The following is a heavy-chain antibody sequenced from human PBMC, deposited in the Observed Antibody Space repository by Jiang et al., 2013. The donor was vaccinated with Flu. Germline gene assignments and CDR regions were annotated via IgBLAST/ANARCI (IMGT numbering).Heavy chain of an antibody. CDR2: IYWDDDK. CDR3: AHSRGSSGSFDY. V-gene: IGHV2-5*02. J-gene: IGHJ4*02. D-gene: IGHD3-22*01. Sequence: RHDPRNAVECLHSIYWDDDKRYSPSLKSRLTITKDTSRNQVVLTMTNMDPVDTATYYCAHSRGSSGSFDYWGQGTLVTVSS.